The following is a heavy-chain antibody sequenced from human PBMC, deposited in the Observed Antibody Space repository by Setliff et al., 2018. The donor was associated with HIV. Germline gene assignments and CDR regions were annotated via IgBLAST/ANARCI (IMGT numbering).Heavy chain of an antibody. CDR1: GGSMSSGDYS. Sequence: LSLTCAVSGGSMSSGDYSWNWIRQSPGKGLEWIGHIYPSGRTYYNPSLKNRVTMSIDRSKKQFSLNLSSVTAADTALYFCVREGAGSGSYYLDFWGQGILVTVSS. CDR2: IYPSGRT. V-gene: IGHV4-30-2*06. J-gene: IGHJ4*02. D-gene: IGHD3-10*01. CDR3: VREGAGSGSYYLDF.